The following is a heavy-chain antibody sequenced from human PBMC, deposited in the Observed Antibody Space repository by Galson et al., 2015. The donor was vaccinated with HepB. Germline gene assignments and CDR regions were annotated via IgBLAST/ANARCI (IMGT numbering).Heavy chain of an antibody. CDR3: TTDSDFYGSGKGY. Sequence: SLRLSCATSAFTFSNAWMSWVRQAPGKGLEWVGRIKSKTDGGTTDYAAPLKGRFTISRDDSRDMLYLQMNSLKTEDTAVYFCTTDSDFYGSGKGYWGQGTLVTVSS. J-gene: IGHJ4*02. CDR2: IKSKTDGGTT. V-gene: IGHV3-15*01. D-gene: IGHD3-10*01. CDR1: AFTFSNAW.